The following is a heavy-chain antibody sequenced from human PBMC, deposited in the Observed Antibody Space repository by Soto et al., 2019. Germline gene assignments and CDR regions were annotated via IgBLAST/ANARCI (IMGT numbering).Heavy chain of an antibody. D-gene: IGHD3-9*01. Sequence: HPGGSLRLSCAAAGFTFSSYGMHWVRQAPGKGLEWVAVISYDGSNKYYAGSVKGRFTISRDNSKNTLYLQMNSLRAEDTAVYYCARERSDYDILTGHYRGAFDIWGQGTMVTVSS. V-gene: IGHV3-30*03. J-gene: IGHJ3*02. CDR1: GFTFSSYG. CDR3: ARERSDYDILTGHYRGAFDI. CDR2: ISYDGSNK.